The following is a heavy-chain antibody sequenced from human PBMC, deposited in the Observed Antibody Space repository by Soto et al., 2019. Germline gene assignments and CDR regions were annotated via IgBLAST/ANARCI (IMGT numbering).Heavy chain of an antibody. Sequence: SETLSLTCAVYGGSFSGYYWSWIRQPPGKGLEWIGEINHSGSTNYNPFLKSRVTISVDTSKNQFSLKLSSVTAADTAVYYCARGRLGTRGVPAARGHAFDIWGQGTMVTVSS. CDR2: INHSGST. CDR1: GGSFSGYY. V-gene: IGHV4-34*01. CDR3: ARGRLGTRGVPAARGHAFDI. D-gene: IGHD2-2*01. J-gene: IGHJ3*02.